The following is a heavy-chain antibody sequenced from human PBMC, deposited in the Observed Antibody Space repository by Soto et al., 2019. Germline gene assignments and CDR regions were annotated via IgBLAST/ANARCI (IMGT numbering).Heavy chain of an antibody. CDR2: INPNSGGT. Sequence: ASVKVSCKASGYTFTGYYMHWVRQAPGQGLEWMGWINPNSGGTNYAQKFQGRVTMTRDTSISTAYMELSRLRSDDTAVYYCARDHEGLYGDYTFDIWGQGTMVTVSS. CDR3: ARDHEGLYGDYTFDI. J-gene: IGHJ3*02. CDR1: GYTFTGYY. V-gene: IGHV1-2*02. D-gene: IGHD4-17*01.